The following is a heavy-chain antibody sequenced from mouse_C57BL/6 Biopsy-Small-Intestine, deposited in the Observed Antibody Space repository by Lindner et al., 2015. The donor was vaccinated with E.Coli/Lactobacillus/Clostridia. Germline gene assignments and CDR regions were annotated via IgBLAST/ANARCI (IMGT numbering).Heavy chain of an antibody. J-gene: IGHJ2*01. Sequence: VQLQESGAELVKPGASVKISCKASGYAFSNYWMNWVRQRPGKGLEWIGQIYPGDGNTNYNGNFKGKATLTADISSSTAFMQLSGLTSGDSAVYFCVRGERGDFDYWGQGTTLTVSS. CDR3: VRGERGDFDY. CDR2: IYPGDGNT. V-gene: IGHV1-80*01. CDR1: GYAFSNYW.